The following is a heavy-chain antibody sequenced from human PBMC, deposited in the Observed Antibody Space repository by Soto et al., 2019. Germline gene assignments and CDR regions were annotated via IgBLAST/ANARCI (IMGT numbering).Heavy chain of an antibody. D-gene: IGHD2-2*01. CDR3: ARDSAYCRSTSCYLSYYYYMDV. CDR1: GFTFSNHW. J-gene: IGHJ6*03. CDR2: IKQDGSEK. V-gene: IGHV3-7*01. Sequence: EVQVVESGGGLVQPGGSLRLSCAASGFTFSNHWMTWVRQAPGKGLEWVANIKQDGSEKYYVDSVKGRFTLSRDIAKNSLYLQMNSLRAEDTAVYYCARDSAYCRSTSCYLSYYYYMDVWGKGTTVTVS.